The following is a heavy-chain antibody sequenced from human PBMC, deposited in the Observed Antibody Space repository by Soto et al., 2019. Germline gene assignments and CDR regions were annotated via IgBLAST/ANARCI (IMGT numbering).Heavy chain of an antibody. CDR1: GFTFSSYA. V-gene: IGHV3-23*01. Sequence: PGGSLRLSCAASGFTFSSYAMSWVRQAPGKGLEWVSAISGSGGSTYYADSVKGRFTISRDNSKNTLYLQMNSLRAEDTAVYYCANPTPGEYSSSWYPKDYYYYGMDVWGQGTTVTVSS. CDR3: ANPTPGEYSSSWYPKDYYYYGMDV. D-gene: IGHD6-13*01. CDR2: ISGSGGST. J-gene: IGHJ6*02.